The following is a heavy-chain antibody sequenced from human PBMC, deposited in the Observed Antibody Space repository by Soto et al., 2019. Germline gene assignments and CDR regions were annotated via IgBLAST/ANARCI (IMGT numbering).Heavy chain of an antibody. CDR1: GGSISSGGYS. Sequence: SETLSLTCAVSGGSISSGGYSWSWIRQPPGKGLEWIGYIYHSGSTYYNPSLKSRVTISVDRSKNQFSLKLSSVTAADTAVYYCARGLLDTAMVRDGMDVWGQGTTVTVSS. J-gene: IGHJ6*02. V-gene: IGHV4-30-2*01. CDR2: IYHSGST. D-gene: IGHD5-18*01. CDR3: ARGLLDTAMVRDGMDV.